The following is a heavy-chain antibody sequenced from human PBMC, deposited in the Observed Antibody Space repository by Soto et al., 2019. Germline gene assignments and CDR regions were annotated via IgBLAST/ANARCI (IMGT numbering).Heavy chain of an antibody. J-gene: IGHJ4*02. CDR3: ARVVVVPAAGIDY. D-gene: IGHD2-2*01. V-gene: IGHV3-21*01. CDR1: GFTFSSYS. CDR2: ISSSSSYI. Sequence: EVQLVESGGGLVKPGGSLRLSCAASGFTFSSYSMNWVRQAPGKGLEWVSSISSSSSYIDYADSVKGRFTISRDNAKNSLYLQMNSLRAEDTAVYYCARVVVVPAAGIDYWGQGTLVTVAS.